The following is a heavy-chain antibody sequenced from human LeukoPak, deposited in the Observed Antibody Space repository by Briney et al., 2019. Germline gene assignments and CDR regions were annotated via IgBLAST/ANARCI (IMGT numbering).Heavy chain of an antibody. CDR1: GFSFGTYA. D-gene: IGHD6-19*01. V-gene: IGHV3-30-3*01. Sequence: GGSLRLSCAASGFSFGTYAMHWVRQAPGKGLEWVALMSYDGSTTYYADSVKGRFIISRDNSKNTLFLQMNSLRAEDTAVYYCAQDQVGVAAIDYWGQGTLVTVSS. CDR2: MSYDGSTT. J-gene: IGHJ4*02. CDR3: AQDQVGVAAIDY.